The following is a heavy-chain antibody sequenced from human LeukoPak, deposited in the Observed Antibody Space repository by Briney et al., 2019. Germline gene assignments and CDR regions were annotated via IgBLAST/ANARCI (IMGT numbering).Heavy chain of an antibody. Sequence: QAPGQGLEWMGMIYPRDGSTSYAQNFQGRVTVTRDTSTTTVHMELRGLRSEDTAVYYCARDQEGFDYWGQGTVVTVSS. CDR3: ARDQEGFDY. J-gene: IGHJ4*02. CDR2: IYPRDGST. V-gene: IGHV1-46*01.